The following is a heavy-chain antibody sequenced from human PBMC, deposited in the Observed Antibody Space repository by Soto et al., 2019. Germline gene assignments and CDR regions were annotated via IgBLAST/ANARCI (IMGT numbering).Heavy chain of an antibody. V-gene: IGHV3-23*01. CDR2: IRGSGRST. Sequence: EVQLLQSGGGLVKTGGSLRLSCAGSGFTFADYAMNWVRQAPGKGLEWVSAIRGSGRSTYYADSVKGRFTISRDNSKNTLYLEMSSLRADDTAVYYCAKEGWELGENDYWGQGTLVTVSS. D-gene: IGHD1-26*01. CDR1: GFTFADYA. J-gene: IGHJ4*02. CDR3: AKEGWELGENDY.